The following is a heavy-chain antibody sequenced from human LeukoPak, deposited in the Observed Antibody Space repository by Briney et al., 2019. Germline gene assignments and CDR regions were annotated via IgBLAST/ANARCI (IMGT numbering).Heavy chain of an antibody. CDR1: GFTFSSYW. Sequence: GGSLRLSCAASGFTFSSYWMSWVRQAPGKGLEWVGFIRSKAYGGTTEYAASVKGRFTISRDDSKSIAYLQMNSLKTEDTAVYYCTRQWLRPTGFFDEKLFDYWGQGTLVTVSS. V-gene: IGHV3-49*04. D-gene: IGHD5-12*01. J-gene: IGHJ4*02. CDR2: IRSKAYGGTT. CDR3: TRQWLRPTGFFDEKLFDY.